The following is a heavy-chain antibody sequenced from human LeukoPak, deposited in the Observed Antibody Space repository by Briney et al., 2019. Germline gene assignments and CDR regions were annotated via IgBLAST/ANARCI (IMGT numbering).Heavy chain of an antibody. CDR3: ARAYYYGSGSYGLDY. CDR1: GGSISTYY. D-gene: IGHD3-10*01. Sequence: SETLSLTCTVSGGSISTYYWTWIRQPPWKGLEWIGYIYYSGSTNYNPSLKSRVTISVDTSKNQFSLKLTSVTAADTAVYYCARAYYYGSGSYGLDYWGQGTLVTVSS. V-gene: IGHV4-59*01. J-gene: IGHJ4*02. CDR2: IYYSGST.